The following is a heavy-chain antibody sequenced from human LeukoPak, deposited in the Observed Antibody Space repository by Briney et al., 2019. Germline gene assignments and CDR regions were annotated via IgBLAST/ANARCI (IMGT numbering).Heavy chain of an antibody. D-gene: IGHD7-27*01. CDR3: VGGAPNWGFDY. J-gene: IGHJ4*02. CDR2: ISAYNGNT. Sequence: ASVKVSCKASGYTFTSYGISWVRQAPGQGLEWMGWISAYNGNTNYAQKFQGRVTMTRNTSISTAYMELTSLRSENTAVYYCVGGAPNWGFDYWGQGTLVTVSS. CDR1: GYTFTSYG. V-gene: IGHV1-18*01.